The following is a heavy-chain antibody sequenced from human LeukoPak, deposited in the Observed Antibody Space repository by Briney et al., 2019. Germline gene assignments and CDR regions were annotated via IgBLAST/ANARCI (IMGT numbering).Heavy chain of an antibody. Sequence: GGSLRLSCAASGFTVSSNYMSWVRQAPGKGLEWVSVIYSGGSTYYADSVKGRFTISRDNSKNTLYLQMNSLRAEDTAVYYCARDFGYSSGWTATNYYGMDVWGQGTTVTVSS. CDR2: IYSGGST. V-gene: IGHV3-53*01. CDR3: ARDFGYSSGWTATNYYGMDV. CDR1: GFTVSSNY. J-gene: IGHJ6*02. D-gene: IGHD6-19*01.